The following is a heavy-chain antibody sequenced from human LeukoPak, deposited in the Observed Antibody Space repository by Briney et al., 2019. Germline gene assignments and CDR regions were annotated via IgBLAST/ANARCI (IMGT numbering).Heavy chain of an antibody. Sequence: GGSLRLSCAASGFTFSSYSMNWVRQAPGKGLEWVSTISDSGSSTYYTDSVKGRFTFSRDNSKNTLHLQMNSLRAEDTAVYYCASAPYGSGTFLDYWGQGTLVTVSS. CDR2: ISDSGSST. CDR3: ASAPYGSGTFLDY. CDR1: GFTFSSYS. V-gene: IGHV3-23*01. J-gene: IGHJ4*02. D-gene: IGHD3-10*01.